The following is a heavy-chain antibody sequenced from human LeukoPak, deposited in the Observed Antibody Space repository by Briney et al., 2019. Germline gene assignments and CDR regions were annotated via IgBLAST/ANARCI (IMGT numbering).Heavy chain of an antibody. CDR1: GFTFSSYG. CDR2: IGGRGGSA. J-gene: IGHJ3*01. Sequence: GGTLRLSCAASGFTFSSYGMSWVRQAPGKGLEWVSSIGGRGGSAYYADSVKGRFTISRDNSKNTLYLQMNSLRAEDTAVYYCAKERAYSSGLDYWGQGTMVTVSS. V-gene: IGHV3-23*01. D-gene: IGHD6-19*01. CDR3: AKERAYSSGLDY.